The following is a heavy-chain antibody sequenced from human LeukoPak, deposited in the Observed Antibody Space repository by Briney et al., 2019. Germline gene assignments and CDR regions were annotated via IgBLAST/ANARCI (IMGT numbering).Heavy chain of an antibody. CDR3: ARDREAVADYYFDY. V-gene: IGHV3-7*01. CDR2: IKQDGSEK. CDR1: GFTFSSYW. D-gene: IGHD6-19*01. Sequence: GGSLRLSCAASGFTFSSYWISWARQAPGKGLEWVANIKQDGSEKYYVDSVKGRFTISRDNAKNSLYLQMNSLRAEDTAVYYCARDREAVADYYFDYWGQGTLVTVSS. J-gene: IGHJ4*02.